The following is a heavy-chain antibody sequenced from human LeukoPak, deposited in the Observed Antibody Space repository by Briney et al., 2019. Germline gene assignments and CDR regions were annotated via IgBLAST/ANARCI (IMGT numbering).Heavy chain of an antibody. V-gene: IGHV3-9*03. CDR2: IRWKRGSI. J-gene: IGHJ4*02. CDR3: VKDIGSGWYGIDY. D-gene: IGHD6-19*01. Sequence: GRSVPLLCAASGLTFDDYAMHSPRPAPGRGLEGVSGIRWKRGSIGYADYVKGRFTISRDNAKNCTYLQMSSLRAEDMALYYCVKDIGSGWYGIDYWGEGSLVTVYS. CDR1: GLTFDDYA.